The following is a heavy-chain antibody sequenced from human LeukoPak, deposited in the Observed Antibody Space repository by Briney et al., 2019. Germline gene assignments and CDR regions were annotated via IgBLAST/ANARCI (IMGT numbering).Heavy chain of an antibody. CDR3: ARAGGSGSYYDY. CDR1: GGSISSGGYS. D-gene: IGHD3-10*01. Sequence: SETLSLTCAVPGGSISSGGYSWSWIRQPPGKGLEWIGYIYHSGSTYYNPSLKSRVTISVDRPKNQFSLKLSSVTAADTAVYYCARAGGSGSYYDYWGQGTLVTVSS. V-gene: IGHV4-30-2*01. J-gene: IGHJ4*02. CDR2: IYHSGST.